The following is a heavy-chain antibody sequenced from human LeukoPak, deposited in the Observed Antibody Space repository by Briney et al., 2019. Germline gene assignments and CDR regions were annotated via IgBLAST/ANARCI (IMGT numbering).Heavy chain of an antibody. V-gene: IGHV4-4*07. CDR1: GGSISSYY. CDR2: IYTSGST. D-gene: IGHD6-13*01. J-gene: IGHJ5*02. CDR3: ARDREGSSWYVGVGATQGWFDP. Sequence: PSETLSLTCTVSGGSISSYYWSWIRQPAGQGLEWVGRIYTSGSTNYNPSLKSRVTMSVDTSTNQFSLKLSSVTAADTAVYYCARDREGSSWYVGVGATQGWFDPWGQGTLVTVSS.